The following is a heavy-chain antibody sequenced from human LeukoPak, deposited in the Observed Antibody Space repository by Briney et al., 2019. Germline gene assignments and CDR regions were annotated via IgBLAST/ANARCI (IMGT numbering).Heavy chain of an antibody. CDR1: GFTFRSYA. CDR2: ITDSGTNT. CDR3: AKGSGSGWYGWLDP. V-gene: IGHV3-23*01. J-gene: IGHJ5*02. D-gene: IGHD6-19*01. Sequence: HPGRSLRLSCAVSGFTFRSYAMNWVRQAPGKGLEWVSVITDSGTNTYYGDSVKGRFTVSRDNSKNTLYLQMNSLRAEDTAVYYCAKGSGSGWYGWLDPWGQGTLVTVSS.